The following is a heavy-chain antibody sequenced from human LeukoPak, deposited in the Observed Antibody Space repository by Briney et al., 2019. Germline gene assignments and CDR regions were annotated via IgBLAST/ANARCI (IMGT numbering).Heavy chain of an antibody. D-gene: IGHD3-10*01. J-gene: IGHJ6*02. CDR2: ISGSGGST. CDR3: ARAGYWGSGSLSGMDV. CDR1: GFTFSSYA. V-gene: IGHV3-23*01. Sequence: GGSLRLSCAASGFTFSSYAMSWVRQAPGKGLEWVSAISGSGGSTYYADSVKGRFTISRDNSKNTLYLQMNSLRAEDTAVYYCARAGYWGSGSLSGMDVWGQGTTVTVSS.